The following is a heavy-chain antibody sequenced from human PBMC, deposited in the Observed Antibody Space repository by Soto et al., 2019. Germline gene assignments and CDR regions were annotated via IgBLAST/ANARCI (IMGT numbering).Heavy chain of an antibody. CDR3: ARGGVVVPAAMDY. V-gene: IGHV4-34*01. CDR2: INHSGRT. D-gene: IGHD2-2*01. CDR1: GGSFSGYY. Sequence: QVQLQQWGAGLLKPSETLSLTCAVYGGSFSGYYWSWVRQPPGKGLEWIGEINHSGRTNYNPSLKCRVTISVDTSKNQFSLKLSSVTAADTAVYYCARGGVVVPAAMDYWGQGTLVTVSS. J-gene: IGHJ4*02.